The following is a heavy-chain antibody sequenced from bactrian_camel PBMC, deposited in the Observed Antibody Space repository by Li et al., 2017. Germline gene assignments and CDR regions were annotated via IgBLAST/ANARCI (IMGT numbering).Heavy chain of an antibody. CDR3: AAPAGRATLKGPCSDV. J-gene: IGHJ4*01. D-gene: IGHD4*01. CDR2: RYGLAGST. CDR1: VGTDTRYS. Sequence: HVQLVESGGGSVQAGGSLRLSCEASVGTDTRYSLAWFRQATGKEREGLSCRYGLAGSTTYADFVKGRFTISLDNADISQDNGDMTMYLQMNGLRSEDTAVYYCAAPAGRATLKGPCSDVWGLGTQVTVS. V-gene: IGHV3S68*01.